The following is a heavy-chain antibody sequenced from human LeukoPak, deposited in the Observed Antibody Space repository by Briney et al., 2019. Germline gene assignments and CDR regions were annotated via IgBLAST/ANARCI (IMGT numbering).Heavy chain of an antibody. CDR2: ISYDGGNK. J-gene: IGHJ4*02. Sequence: PGGSLRLSCAASGFTFSSYAMHWVRQAPGKGLEWVAVISYDGGNKYYADSVKGRFTISRDNSKNTLYLQMNSLRAEDTAVYYCARVGCSSTSCYTGVDYWGQGTLVTVSS. D-gene: IGHD2-2*02. CDR1: GFTFSSYA. V-gene: IGHV3-30-3*01. CDR3: ARVGCSSTSCYTGVDY.